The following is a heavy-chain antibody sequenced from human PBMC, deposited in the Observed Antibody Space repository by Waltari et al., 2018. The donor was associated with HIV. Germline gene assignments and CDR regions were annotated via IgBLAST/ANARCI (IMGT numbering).Heavy chain of an antibody. Sequence: QVQRVESGGGVVQPGGALRLSCADSGFTLSTYGIRWVRPAPGKGLRWGTTISEDGNNKESAKCVSSLFSIDRDNSKNMMYMQMNSVGAEDTSWYFCANDQDPTVTSYAYYYGMDVCGQGTTITVSS. CDR3: ANDQDPTVTSYAYYYGMDV. J-gene: IGHJ6*02. V-gene: IGHV3-30*18. CDR1: GFTLSTYG. D-gene: IGHD4-4*01. CDR2: ISEDGNNK.